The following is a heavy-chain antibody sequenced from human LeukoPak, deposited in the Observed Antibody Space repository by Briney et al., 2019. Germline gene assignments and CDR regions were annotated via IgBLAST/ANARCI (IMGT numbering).Heavy chain of an antibody. D-gene: IGHD5-24*01. J-gene: IGHJ6*02. CDR2: ISSSGSTI. CDR1: GFTFSSYE. Sequence: PGGSLRLSCAASGFTFSSYEMNWVRQAPGKGLEWVSYISSSGSTIYYADSVKGRFTISRDNAKNSLYLQVNSLRADDTAVYYCARLQRYVSDYYGMDVWGQGTTVTVSS. V-gene: IGHV3-48*03. CDR3: ARLQRYVSDYYGMDV.